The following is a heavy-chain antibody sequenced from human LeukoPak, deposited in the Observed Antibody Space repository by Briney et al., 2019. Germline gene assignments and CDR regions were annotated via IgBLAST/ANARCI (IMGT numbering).Heavy chain of an antibody. V-gene: IGHV1-8*01. D-gene: IGHD4-23*01. CDR2: MSPNSGDT. CDR1: GYTFTSYD. CDR3: ARDYGGNSGWFDP. Sequence: ASVKVSCKASGYTFTSYDLNWMRQATGQGPEWVGWMSPNSGDTGYAQKFRDRVTITRDTSTGTAYMELSGLTSDDTAVYYCARDYGGNSGWFDPWGQGTLVTVSS. J-gene: IGHJ5*02.